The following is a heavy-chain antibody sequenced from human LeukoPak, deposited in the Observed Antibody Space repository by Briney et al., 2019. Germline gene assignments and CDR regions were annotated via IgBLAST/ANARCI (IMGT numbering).Heavy chain of an antibody. V-gene: IGHV3-23*01. CDR3: AKGQNGALRDY. CDR2: ISTSGADA. Sequence: GGSLRLSYTASGFTFSSYAMVWVRPAPRKRLEWVSAISTSGADASYADSVKGRFTVSRDNSKNTLSLQMNSLRADDTALYYCAKGQNGALRDYWGQGTLVTVSS. J-gene: IGHJ4*02. CDR1: GFTFSSYA. D-gene: IGHD4-17*01.